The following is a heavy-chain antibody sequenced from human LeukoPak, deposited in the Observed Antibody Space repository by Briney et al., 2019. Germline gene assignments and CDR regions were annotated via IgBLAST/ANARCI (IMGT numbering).Heavy chain of an antibody. CDR3: AKGPRVVAATTHAFDI. CDR2: ISYDGSNK. D-gene: IGHD2-15*01. V-gene: IGHV3-30*18. Sequence: GRSLRLSCAASGFTFSSNGMHWARQAPGKGLEWVAVISYDGSNKYYADSVKGRFTISRDNSKNTLYLQMNSLRAEDTAVYYCAKGPRVVAATTHAFDIWGQGTMVTVSS. CDR1: GFTFSSNG. J-gene: IGHJ3*02.